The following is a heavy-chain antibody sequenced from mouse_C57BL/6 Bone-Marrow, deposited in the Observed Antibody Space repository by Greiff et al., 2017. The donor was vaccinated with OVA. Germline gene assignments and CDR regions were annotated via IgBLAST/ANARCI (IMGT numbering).Heavy chain of an antibody. CDR1: GYTFTDYY. Sequence: EVKLVESGPVLVKPGASVKMSCKASGYTFTDYYMYWVQQSPGKSLEWIGVITPYNGGTCYNKKFKCKATLSVDKSSSTAYMELNSLTSEDSAVYYCELRQDYYALDYWGQGTSVTVSS. CDR3: ELRQDYYALDY. CDR2: ITPYNGGT. V-gene: IGHV1-19*01. D-gene: IGHD2-4*01. J-gene: IGHJ4*01.